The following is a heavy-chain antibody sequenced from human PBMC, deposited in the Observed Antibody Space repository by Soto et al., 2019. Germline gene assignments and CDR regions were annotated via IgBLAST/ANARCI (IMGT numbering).Heavy chain of an antibody. CDR1: GFAFSVYS. D-gene: IGHD5-12*01. CDR2: ISGNGAST. Sequence: EVQLLESGGGLVQPGGSLRLSCAASGFAFSVYSMGWVHQAPGKGLEWVSVISGNGASTYYPESVKGRFTISRDVSKNTLFVQMNSLGAEDTAVYYCARLGGYSGYDPFDYWGQGTLVTVSS. J-gene: IGHJ4*02. V-gene: IGHV3-23*01. CDR3: ARLGGYSGYDPFDY.